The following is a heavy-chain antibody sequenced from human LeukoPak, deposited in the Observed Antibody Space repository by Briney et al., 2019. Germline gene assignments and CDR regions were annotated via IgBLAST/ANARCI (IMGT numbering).Heavy chain of an antibody. CDR1: GFTFSNAW. CDR3: ARDRDSSSWYPPTDY. V-gene: IGHV3-15*01. D-gene: IGHD6-13*01. CDR2: IKSKTDGGTT. J-gene: IGHJ4*02. Sequence: GGSLRLSCAASGFTFSNAWMSWVRQAPGKGLEWVGRIKSKTDGGTTDYAAPVKGRFTISRDDSKNTLYLQMNSLRAEDTAVYYCARDRDSSSWYPPTDYWGQGTLVTVSS.